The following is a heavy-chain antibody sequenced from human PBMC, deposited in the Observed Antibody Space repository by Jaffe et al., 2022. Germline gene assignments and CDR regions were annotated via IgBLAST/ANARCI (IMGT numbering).Heavy chain of an antibody. CDR3: ARRPDYGDYVGESFDY. CDR1: GYSISSGYY. CDR2: IYHSGST. D-gene: IGHD4-17*01. V-gene: IGHV4-38-2*01. Sequence: QVQLQESGPGLVKPSETLSLTCAVSGYSISSGYYWGWIRQPPGKGLEWIGSIYHSGSTYYNPSLKSRVTISVDTSKNQFSLKLSSVTAADTAVYYCARRPDYGDYVGESFDYWGQGTLVTVSS. J-gene: IGHJ4*02.